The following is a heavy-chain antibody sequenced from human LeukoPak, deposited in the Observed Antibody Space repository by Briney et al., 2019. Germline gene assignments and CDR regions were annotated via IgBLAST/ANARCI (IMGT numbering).Heavy chain of an antibody. CDR2: IYYTGST. V-gene: IGHV4-31*03. J-gene: IGHJ5*02. Sequence: PSETLSLTCTVSGGSTSSGGYYWSWIRQHPGKDLEWIGYIYYTGSTYYNTSLKSRLSISVDTSKNRFSLKLSSVTAADTAIYYCARAVDRNWFDPWGQGTLVTVSS. CDR3: ARAVDRNWFDP. CDR1: GGSTSSGGYY. D-gene: IGHD2-15*01.